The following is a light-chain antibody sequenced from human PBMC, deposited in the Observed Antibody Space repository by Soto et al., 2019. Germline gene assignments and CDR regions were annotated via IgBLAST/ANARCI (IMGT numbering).Light chain of an antibody. V-gene: IGLV2-14*03. CDR1: SSDVGGYNY. CDR3: SSYTGTSTLNV. J-gene: IGLJ1*01. Sequence: LTQPASESGSPGQSITISCTGTSSDVGGYNYVSWYQHHPGKAPKLMIYDVSDRPSGVSNRFSGSKSGNTASLTISGLQAEDEADYYCSSYTGTSTLNVFGTGTKVTVL. CDR2: DVS.